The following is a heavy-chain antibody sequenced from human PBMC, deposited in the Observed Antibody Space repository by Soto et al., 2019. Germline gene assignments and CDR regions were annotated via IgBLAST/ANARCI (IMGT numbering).Heavy chain of an antibody. CDR2: ISWNSGSI. V-gene: IGHV3-9*01. CDR1: GFPCNDYH. CDR3: AKMSYYDSSGPLGGAFDI. J-gene: IGHJ3*02. D-gene: IGHD3-22*01. Sequence: PGGSLRLSCATSGFPCNDYHMSWIRQAPGKGLEWVSGISWNSGSIGYADSVKGRFTISRDNAKNSLYLQMNSLRAEDTALYYCAKMSYYDSSGPLGGAFDIWGQGTMVTVSS.